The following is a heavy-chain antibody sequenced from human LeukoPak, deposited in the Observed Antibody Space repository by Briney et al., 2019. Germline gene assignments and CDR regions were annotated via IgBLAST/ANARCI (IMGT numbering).Heavy chain of an antibody. D-gene: IGHD2-21*01. CDR1: GYTFTDYY. Sequence: ASVKVSCKVSGYTFTDYYMHWVQQAPGKGLEWMGLVYPEDGETIYAEKFQGRVTITADTSTDTAYMELSSLRSEDTAVYYRATNKIRYCGRDCSTNDAFDIWGQATMVTVSS. CDR3: ATNKIRYCGRDCSTNDAFDI. V-gene: IGHV1-69-2*01. J-gene: IGHJ3*02. CDR2: VYPEDGET.